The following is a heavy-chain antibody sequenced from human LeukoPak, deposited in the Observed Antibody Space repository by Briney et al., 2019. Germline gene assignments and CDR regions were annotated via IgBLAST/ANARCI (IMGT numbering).Heavy chain of an antibody. CDR1: GYTFTSYY. D-gene: IGHD5-12*01. V-gene: IGHV1-46*01. J-gene: IGHJ4*02. Sequence: ASVKVSCKASGYTFTSYYMPWVRQAPGQGLEWMGIINPSGGSTSYEQKFKGRVTMTRDTSTSTVSMELSSLSSEDTAVYYCARAGSSSSTPGYSGYDHFDYWGQGTLVTVSS. CDR2: INPSGGST. CDR3: ARAGSSSSTPGYSGYDHFDY.